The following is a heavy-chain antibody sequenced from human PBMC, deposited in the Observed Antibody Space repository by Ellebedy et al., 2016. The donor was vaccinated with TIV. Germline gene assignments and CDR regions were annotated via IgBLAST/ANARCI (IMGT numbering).Heavy chain of an antibody. CDR1: GFTVSSNY. J-gene: IGHJ1*01. D-gene: IGHD3-9*01. CDR2: IYSGGTT. V-gene: IGHV3-66*01. Sequence: PGGSLRLSCAASGFTVSSNYMSWVRQAPGKGLECVSVIYSGGTTYYADSVKGRFTISRDNSKNTLYLQMNSLIAEDTAVYYCAREVVIYDILTGYYSRYFQHWGQGTLVTVSS. CDR3: AREVVIYDILTGYYSRYFQH.